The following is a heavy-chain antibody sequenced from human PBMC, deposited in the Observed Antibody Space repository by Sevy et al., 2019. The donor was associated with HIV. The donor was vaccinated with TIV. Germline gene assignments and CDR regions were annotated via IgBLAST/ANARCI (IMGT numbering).Heavy chain of an antibody. J-gene: IGHJ6*02. D-gene: IGHD2-8*02. CDR1: GFSFSHAW. CDR3: STDPIIVLLVTDGMDV. CDR2: IKSKPDGGTI. Sequence: GGSLRLSCAASGFSFSHAWMTWVRQAPGKGLEWVGRIKSKPDGGTIDYAAPVKGRFTISRGDSKNTLYLQMNSLKTEDTAVYYCSTDPIIVLLVTDGMDVWGQGTTVTVSS. V-gene: IGHV3-15*01.